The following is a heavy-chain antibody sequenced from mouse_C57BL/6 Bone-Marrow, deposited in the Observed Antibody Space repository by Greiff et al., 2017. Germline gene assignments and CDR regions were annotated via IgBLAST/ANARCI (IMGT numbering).Heavy chain of an antibody. CDR3: APYRSIRRCYFDY. CDR2: INPYNGGT. D-gene: IGHD2-14*01. V-gene: IGHV1-19*01. Sequence: EVQLQQSGPVLVKPGASVKMSCKASGYTFTDYYMNWVKQSHGKSLEWIGVINPYNGGTSYNQKFKGKATLTVDKSSSTAYMELNSLTSEDSAVYYCAPYRSIRRCYFDYWGQGTTLTVSS. J-gene: IGHJ2*01. CDR1: GYTFTDYY.